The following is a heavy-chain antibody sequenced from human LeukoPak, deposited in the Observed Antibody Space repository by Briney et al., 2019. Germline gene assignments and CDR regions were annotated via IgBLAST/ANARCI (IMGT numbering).Heavy chain of an antibody. CDR2: IYYSGST. Sequence: PSETLSLTCTVSGGSISSYYWSWIRQPPGKGLEWIGYIYYSGSTNYNPSLKSRVTISVDTSKNQFSLKLSSVTAADTAVYYCARGPIRSMVRGVMYYYYMDVWGKGTTVTISS. J-gene: IGHJ6*03. CDR3: ARGPIRSMVRGVMYYYYMDV. D-gene: IGHD3-10*01. CDR1: GGSISSYY. V-gene: IGHV4-59*01.